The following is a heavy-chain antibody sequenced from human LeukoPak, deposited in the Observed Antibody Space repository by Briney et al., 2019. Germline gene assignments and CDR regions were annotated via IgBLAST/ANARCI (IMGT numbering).Heavy chain of an antibody. CDR3: ARGGCRSTSCYDY. D-gene: IGHD2-2*01. CDR2: IWYDGSEK. J-gene: IGHJ4*02. CDR1: GFTFSSYG. V-gene: IGHV3-33*01. Sequence: GGSLRLSCAASGFTFSSYGMHRVRQAPGKGLEWLAVIWYDGSEKYYADSVKGRFTISRDNSKNTLYLQMSSLRVEDTALYYCARGGCRSTSCYDYWGQGTLVTVSS.